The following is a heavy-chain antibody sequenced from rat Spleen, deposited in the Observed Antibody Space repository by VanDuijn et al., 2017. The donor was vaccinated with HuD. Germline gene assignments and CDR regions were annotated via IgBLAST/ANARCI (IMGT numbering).Heavy chain of an antibody. D-gene: IGHD1-2*01. CDR1: GFSLTSNG. CDR3: ARDSTYASLDY. CDR2: IWAGGST. Sequence: QVQLKESGPGLMQPSETLSLTCTVSGFSLTSNGVGWVRQPLGKGLVWMGTIWAGGSTNYNSAVQSRLSISRDTSKSQVFLKMNSLLPEDTATYYCARDSTYASLDYWGQGVTVTVSS. J-gene: IGHJ2*01. V-gene: IGHV2-72*01.